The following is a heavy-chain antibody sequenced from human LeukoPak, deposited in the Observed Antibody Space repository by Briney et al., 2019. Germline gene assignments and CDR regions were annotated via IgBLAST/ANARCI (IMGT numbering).Heavy chain of an antibody. CDR2: IYYSGST. J-gene: IGHJ5*02. Sequence: GSLRLSCAASGFTVSSNYMSWVRQAPGKGLEWIGSIYYSGSTYYNPSLKSRVTISVDTSKNQFSLKLSSVTAADTAVYYCARHMYSSSLFDPWGQGTLVTVSS. V-gene: IGHV4-39*01. CDR3: ARHMYSSSLFDP. CDR1: GFTVSSNY. D-gene: IGHD6-13*01.